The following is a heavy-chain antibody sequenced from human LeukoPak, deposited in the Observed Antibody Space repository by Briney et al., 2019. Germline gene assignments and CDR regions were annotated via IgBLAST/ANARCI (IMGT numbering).Heavy chain of an antibody. D-gene: IGHD3-16*02. Sequence: SETLSLTCTVSGGSISSYYWSWIRQPPGKGLEWIGYIYYSGSTNYNPSLKSRVTISVDTSKNQFSLKLSSVTAADTAVYYCAGRTSFGGAIVTDYWGQGTLVTVSS. CDR2: IYYSGST. CDR1: GGSISSYY. J-gene: IGHJ4*02. V-gene: IGHV4-59*01. CDR3: AGRTSFGGAIVTDY.